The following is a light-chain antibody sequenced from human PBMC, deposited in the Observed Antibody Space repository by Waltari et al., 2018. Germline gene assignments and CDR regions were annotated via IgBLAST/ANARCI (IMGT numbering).Light chain of an antibody. J-gene: IGLJ2*01. CDR3: AAWDDSLKTVI. CDR1: SSNIGSNT. Sequence: SVLTQPPSASGTPGQRVTISCSGSSSNIGSNTVNWYQQLPGTAPKLLIYSNDQRPSGVPSRFSGSKSGTSACLAISGLQSEDEAGYYCAAWDDSLKTVIFGGGTKLTVL. V-gene: IGLV1-44*01. CDR2: SND.